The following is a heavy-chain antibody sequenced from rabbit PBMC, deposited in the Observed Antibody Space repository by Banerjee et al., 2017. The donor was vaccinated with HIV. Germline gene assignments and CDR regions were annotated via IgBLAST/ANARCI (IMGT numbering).Heavy chain of an antibody. V-gene: IGHV1S47*01. D-gene: IGHD8-1*01. CDR2: IYNGDGST. J-gene: IGHJ4*01. Sequence: ESGGDLVKPGASLTLTCTASGFSFSSNAMCWVRQAPGKRPEWIACIYNGDGSTYYAGWVNGRFTISSHNAQNTLYLQLTSLTAADTATYFCARAGSSDISYFDLWGPGTLVTVS. CDR1: GFSFSSNA. CDR3: ARAGSSDISYFDL.